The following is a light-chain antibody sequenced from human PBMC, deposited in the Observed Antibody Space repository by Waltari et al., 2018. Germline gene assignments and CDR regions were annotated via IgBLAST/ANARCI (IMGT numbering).Light chain of an antibody. J-gene: IGLJ3*02. CDR3: QSYDNSLSGRWV. Sequence: ELTQPPSVSGAPGQRVTISCTWSSPNIGAGYDIHWYQQLPGAAPKLLIYANTNRPSGVPDRFSGSKSATSASLAITGLQAEDEADYYCQSYDNSLSGRWVFGGGTKLTVL. CDR1: SPNIGAGYD. V-gene: IGLV1-40*01. CDR2: ANT.